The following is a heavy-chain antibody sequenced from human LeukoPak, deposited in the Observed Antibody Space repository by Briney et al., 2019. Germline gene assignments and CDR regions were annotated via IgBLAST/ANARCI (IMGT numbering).Heavy chain of an antibody. CDR3: ARGPRITIFGVVIIDFDY. CDR2: INPSGGST. J-gene: IGHJ4*02. D-gene: IGHD3-3*01. CDR1: GYTFTGYY. Sequence: ASVKVSCKASGYTFTGYYMHWVRQAPGQGLEWMGIINPSGGSTSYAQKFQGRVTMTRDTSTSTVYMELSSLRSEDTAVYYCARGPRITIFGVVIIDFDYWGQGTLVTVSS. V-gene: IGHV1-46*01.